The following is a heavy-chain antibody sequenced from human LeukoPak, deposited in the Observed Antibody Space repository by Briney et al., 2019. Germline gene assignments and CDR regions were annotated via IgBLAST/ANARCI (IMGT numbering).Heavy chain of an antibody. V-gene: IGHV3-66*01. J-gene: IGHJ4*02. CDR1: GFTVSSNY. CDR2: IYSGGST. Sequence: PGGSLRLSCAASGFTVSSNYMSWVRQAPGKGLEWVSVIYSGGSTYYADSVKGRFTISRDNSKNTLYLQMNSLRAEDTAVYYCAKAGENYYDSSGPDYWGQGTLVTVSS. CDR3: AKAGENYYDSSGPDY. D-gene: IGHD3-22*01.